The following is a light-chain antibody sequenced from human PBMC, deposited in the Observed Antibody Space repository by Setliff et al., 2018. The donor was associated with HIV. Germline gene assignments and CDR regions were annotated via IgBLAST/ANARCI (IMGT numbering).Light chain of an antibody. V-gene: IGLV1-40*01. Sequence: QSALTQPPSVSGAPGQRVTLSCTGSRSNIGSPYDVHWYQQLPGAAPKLLIYANDNRPSGVPDRFSGSRSGTSASLAIAGLQAEDEADYSCQSYDNILSGYVFGPGTKVTVL. CDR2: AND. CDR1: RSNIGSPYD. CDR3: QSYDNILSGYV. J-gene: IGLJ1*01.